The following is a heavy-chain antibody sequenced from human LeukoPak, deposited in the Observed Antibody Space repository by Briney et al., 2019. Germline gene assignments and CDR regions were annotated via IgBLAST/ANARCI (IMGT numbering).Heavy chain of an antibody. CDR2: MNPNSGNT. V-gene: IGHV1-8*02. CDR3: ARIFNYYDSSGYYRDSYYYYGMDV. Sequence: ASVKVSCKASGYTFTSYDINWVRQATGQGLEWMGWMNPNSGNTGYAQKFQGRVTMTRNTSISTAYMELSSLRSEDTAVYYCARIFNYYDSSGYYRDSYYYYGMDVWGQGTTVTVSS. D-gene: IGHD3-22*01. J-gene: IGHJ6*02. CDR1: GYTFTSYD.